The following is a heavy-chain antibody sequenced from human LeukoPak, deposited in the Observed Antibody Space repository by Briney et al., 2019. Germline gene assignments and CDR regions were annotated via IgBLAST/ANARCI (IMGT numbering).Heavy chain of an antibody. CDR2: IYPGDSDT. V-gene: IGHV5-51*01. CDR1: GYSFTCYW. D-gene: IGHD3-3*01. Sequence: GESLMISCKGSGYSFTCYWIGWVRQMPGKGLGWMGIIYPGDSDTRYSPSFQGQVTISADKSISTAYLQWSSLKASDTAMYYCARPSGYYYDFWSGYSIGAFDIWGQGTMVTVSS. CDR3: ARPSGYYYDFWSGYSIGAFDI. J-gene: IGHJ3*02.